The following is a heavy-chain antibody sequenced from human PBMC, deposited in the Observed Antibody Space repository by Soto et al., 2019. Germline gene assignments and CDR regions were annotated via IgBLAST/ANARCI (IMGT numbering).Heavy chain of an antibody. D-gene: IGHD4-17*01. V-gene: IGHV3-21*01. J-gene: IGHJ3*02. CDR3: ARDYGDYGGGAFDI. Sequence: GGSLRLSCAASGFTFSSYSMNWVRQAPGKGLEWVSSISSSSSYIYYADSVKGRFTISRDNAKNSLYLQMNSLRAEDTAVYYCARDYGDYGGGAFDIWGQGTMVTVSS. CDR1: GFTFSSYS. CDR2: ISSSSSYI.